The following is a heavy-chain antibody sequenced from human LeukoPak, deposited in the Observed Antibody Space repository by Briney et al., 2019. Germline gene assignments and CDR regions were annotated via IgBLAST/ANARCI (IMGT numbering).Heavy chain of an antibody. J-gene: IGHJ3*02. CDR1: GFTFSSYA. CDR3: ARDTDYYDNSGYDAFDI. CDR2: ISYDGSNK. D-gene: IGHD3-22*01. Sequence: GRSLRLSCAASGFTFSSYAMHWVRQAPGKGLEWAAVISYDGSNKYYADSVKGRFTISRDNAKNTLYLQMNSLRAEDTAVYYCARDTDYYDNSGYDAFDIWGQGTMVTVSS. V-gene: IGHV3-30-3*01.